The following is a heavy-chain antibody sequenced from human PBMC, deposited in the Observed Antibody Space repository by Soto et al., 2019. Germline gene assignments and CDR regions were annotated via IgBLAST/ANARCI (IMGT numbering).Heavy chain of an antibody. CDR1: GDSISTRSNY. Sequence: QLQLQESGPGLVKPSETLSLTCAVSGDSISTRSNYWAWTRQPPGKSLEWIGSINYTGGTYYNPSLKSRVTLFLDTSKNQFSLNLSSVTAAYTAVYYCAREGPPIRAHNPPEYFQHWGQGTPVTVSS. J-gene: IGHJ1*01. V-gene: IGHV4-39*02. CDR3: AREGPPIRAHNPPEYFQH. CDR2: INYTGGT.